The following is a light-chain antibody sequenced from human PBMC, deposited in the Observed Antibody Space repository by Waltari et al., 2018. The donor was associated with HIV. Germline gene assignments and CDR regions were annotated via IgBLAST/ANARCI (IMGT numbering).Light chain of an antibody. V-gene: IGKV1-33*01. CDR1: QDINDS. Sequence: DIQMTQSPSSLFASVGDSVTITCQASQDINDSLNWYQHKPGKAPKLLMYDASNLETGVPSRFNGSGSGADFAFTISSLQPEDIATYYCQQYDSPRYTFGQGTKVEIK. CDR3: QQYDSPRYT. CDR2: DAS. J-gene: IGKJ2*01.